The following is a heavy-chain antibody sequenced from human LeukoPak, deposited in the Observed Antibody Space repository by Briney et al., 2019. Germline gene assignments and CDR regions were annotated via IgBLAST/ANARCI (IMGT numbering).Heavy chain of an antibody. D-gene: IGHD2-8*02. CDR2: ISAYNGNT. Sequence: GASVKVSCKASGYTFTNYGISWVRQAPGQGLEWMGWISAYNGNTNYAQRFQGRVTMTSDTSTGTAYMELRSLRSDDTAVYYCARDLRDCSGTGCLYYFDYWGQGTLVTVSS. CDR1: GYTFTNYG. J-gene: IGHJ4*02. V-gene: IGHV1-18*01. CDR3: ARDLRDCSGTGCLYYFDY.